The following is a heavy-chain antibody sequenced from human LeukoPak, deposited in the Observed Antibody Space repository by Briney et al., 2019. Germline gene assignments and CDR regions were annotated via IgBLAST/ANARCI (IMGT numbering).Heavy chain of an antibody. Sequence: ASVKASCKTSGYTFTDYYMHWVRQAPGQGLEWVGWNNPNSGGTNYAQKFQGRVTMTRDTSISTAYMELNSLRSDGTAVYYCARGLLRSQLDWFDPWGQGTLVTVSS. CDR2: NNPNSGGT. CDR3: ARGLLRSQLDWFDP. J-gene: IGHJ5*02. D-gene: IGHD3-10*02. CDR1: GYTFTDYY. V-gene: IGHV1-2*02.